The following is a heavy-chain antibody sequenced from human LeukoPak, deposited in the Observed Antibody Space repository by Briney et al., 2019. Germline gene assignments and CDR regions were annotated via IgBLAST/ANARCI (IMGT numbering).Heavy chain of an antibody. J-gene: IGHJ5*02. CDR1: GYTFTSYG. CDR3: ARSYGSGSYTWFDP. Sequence: ASVKVSCKASGYTFTSYGISWVRQAPGQGLERMGWISAYNGNTNYAQKLQGRVTMTTDTSTSTAYMELRSLRSDDTAVYYCARSYGSGSYTWFDPWGQGTLVTVSS. V-gene: IGHV1-18*01. D-gene: IGHD3-10*01. CDR2: ISAYNGNT.